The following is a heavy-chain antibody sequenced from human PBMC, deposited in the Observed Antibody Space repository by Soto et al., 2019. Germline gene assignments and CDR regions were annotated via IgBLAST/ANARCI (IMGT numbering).Heavy chain of an antibody. D-gene: IGHD4-17*01. Sequence: EVQLVESGGGLVQPGGSLRLSCAASGFTVSSNYMSWVRQAPGKGLEWVSVIYSGGSTYYADSVKGRFTISRDNSKNTLYLQMNSLRAEDTAVYYCARHHDYGDKYWYFDLWGRGTLVTVSS. V-gene: IGHV3-66*04. CDR2: IYSGGST. CDR1: GFTVSSNY. CDR3: ARHHDYGDKYWYFDL. J-gene: IGHJ2*01.